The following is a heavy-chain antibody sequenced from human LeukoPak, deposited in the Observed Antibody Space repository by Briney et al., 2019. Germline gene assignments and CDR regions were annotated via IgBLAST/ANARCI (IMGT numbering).Heavy chain of an antibody. Sequence: GGSLRLSCAASGFTFSSYGMHWVRQAPGKGLEWVAVISYDGSNKYYADSVKGRFTISRDNSKNTLYLQMNSLRADDTAVYYCARGIWFGELSRGRFDPWGQGTLVTVSS. CDR2: ISYDGSNK. V-gene: IGHV3-30*03. J-gene: IGHJ5*02. D-gene: IGHD3-10*01. CDR3: ARGIWFGELSRGRFDP. CDR1: GFTFSSYG.